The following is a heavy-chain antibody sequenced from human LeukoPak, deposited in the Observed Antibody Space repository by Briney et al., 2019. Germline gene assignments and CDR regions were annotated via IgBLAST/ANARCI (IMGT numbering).Heavy chain of an antibody. V-gene: IGHV4-34*01. D-gene: IGHD2-15*01. CDR1: GGSFSGYY. CDR3: ASVGYCSGGSCYYFEY. J-gene: IGHJ4*02. Sequence: PSETLSLTCAVSGGSFSGYYWSWIRQPPGKGLEWIWEINHSGSTKYNPSPKSRVTISVDTSKNQSSLKLSSVTAADTAVYYCASVGYCSGGSCYYFEYWGEGTLVTASS. CDR2: INHSGST.